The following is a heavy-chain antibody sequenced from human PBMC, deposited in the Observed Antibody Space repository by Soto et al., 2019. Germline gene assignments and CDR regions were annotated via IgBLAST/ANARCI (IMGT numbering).Heavy chain of an antibody. CDR3: ARAPGIAAAGDCWFDP. D-gene: IGHD6-13*01. V-gene: IGHV3-48*02. CDR2: ISSSSSTI. J-gene: IGHJ5*02. Sequence: GGSLRLSCAASGFTFSSYSMNWVRQAPGKGLEWVSYISSSSSTIYYADSVKGRFTISRDNAKNSLYLQMNSLRDEDTAVYYCARAPGIAAAGDCWFDPWGQGTLVTVSS. CDR1: GFTFSSYS.